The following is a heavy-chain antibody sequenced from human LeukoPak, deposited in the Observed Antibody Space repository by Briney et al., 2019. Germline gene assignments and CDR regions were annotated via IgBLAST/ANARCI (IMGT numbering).Heavy chain of an antibody. CDR3: ARGGSYDFWSGYYAPPGHY. V-gene: IGHV1-8*01. Sequence: ASVKVSCKASGYTFTSYDINWVRQATGQGLEWMGWMNPNSGNTGYAQKFQGRVTMTRNTSISTAYMELSSLRSEDTAVYYCARGGSYDFWSGYYAPPGHYRGQGTLVTVSS. J-gene: IGHJ4*02. CDR2: MNPNSGNT. D-gene: IGHD3-3*01. CDR1: GYTFTSYD.